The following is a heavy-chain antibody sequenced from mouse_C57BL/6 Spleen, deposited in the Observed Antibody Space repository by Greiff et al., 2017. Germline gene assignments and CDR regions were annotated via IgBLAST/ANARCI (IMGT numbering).Heavy chain of an antibody. J-gene: IGHJ4*01. D-gene: IGHD2-4*01. V-gene: IGHV1-52*01. CDR1: GYTFTSYW. CDR3: AIYYDYDPGYAMDY. CDR2: IDPSDSET. Sequence: QVQLQQPGAELVRPGSSVKLSCKASGYTFTSYWMHWVKQRPIQGLEWIGIIDPSDSETHYNQKFKDKATLTVDKSSSTAYMQLSSLTSEDSAVYYCAIYYDYDPGYAMDYWGQGTSVTVSS.